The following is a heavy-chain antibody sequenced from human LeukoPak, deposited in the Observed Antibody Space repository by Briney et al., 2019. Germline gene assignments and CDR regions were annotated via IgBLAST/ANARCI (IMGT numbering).Heavy chain of an antibody. Sequence: AGGSPRLSCAASGFNVGTNYLSRVRQAPGKGLEWISFIHGGGSTQYADSVKGRFTISRDDAKNSLYLQMDSLRAEDTAVYFCAREDFFTPHSWGQGTLVTVSS. CDR2: IHGGGST. D-gene: IGHD3/OR15-3a*01. V-gene: IGHV3-53*01. CDR3: AREDFFTPHS. J-gene: IGHJ4*02. CDR1: GFNVGTNY.